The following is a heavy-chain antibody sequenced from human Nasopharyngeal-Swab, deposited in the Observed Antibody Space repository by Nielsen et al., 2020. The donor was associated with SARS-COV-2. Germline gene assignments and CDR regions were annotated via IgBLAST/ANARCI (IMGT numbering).Heavy chain of an antibody. J-gene: IGHJ5*02. Sequence: WIRQPPGKGLEWVSVIYSGGSTYYADSVKGRFTISRHNSKNTLYLQMNSLRAEDTAVYYCARAWDYEHNWFDPWGQGTLVTVFS. V-gene: IGHV3-53*04. CDR3: ARAWDYEHNWFDP. D-gene: IGHD3-22*01. CDR2: IYSGGST.